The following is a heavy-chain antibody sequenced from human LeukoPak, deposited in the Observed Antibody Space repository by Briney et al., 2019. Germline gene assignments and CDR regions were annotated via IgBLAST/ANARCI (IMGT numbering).Heavy chain of an antibody. CDR2: IIPILGIA. D-gene: IGHD1-26*01. CDR1: GDTFSSYT. V-gene: IGHV1-69*02. J-gene: IGHJ4*02. CDR3: ARVSIVGASFDY. Sequence: SVKVSCKASGDTFSSYTISWVRQAPGQGLEWMGRIIPILGIANYAQKFQGRVTITADKSTSTACMELSSLRSEDTAVYYCARVSIVGASFDYWGQGTLATVSS.